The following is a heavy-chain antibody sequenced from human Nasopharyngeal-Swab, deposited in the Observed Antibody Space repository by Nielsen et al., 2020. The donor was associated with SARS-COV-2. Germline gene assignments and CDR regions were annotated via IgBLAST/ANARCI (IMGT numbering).Heavy chain of an antibody. V-gene: IGHV4-39*01. J-gene: IGHJ5*02. Sequence: WIRQPPGKGLEWIGSVYYGLAIQYSPSLKSRATISIDTSKNQLSLEVTSATVADTAVYYCARTHNWIDPWGQGTLVTVSS. CDR2: VYYGLAI. CDR3: ARTHNWIDP.